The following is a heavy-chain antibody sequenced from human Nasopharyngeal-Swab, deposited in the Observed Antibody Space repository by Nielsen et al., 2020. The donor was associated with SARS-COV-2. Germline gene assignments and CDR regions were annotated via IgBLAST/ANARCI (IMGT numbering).Heavy chain of an antibody. J-gene: IGHJ4*02. CDR1: GFTFSSYG. Sequence: GKSLKISCAASGFTFSSYGMHWVRQAPGKGLEWVAVIWYDGSNKYYADSVKGRFTISRDNSKNTLYLQMNSLRAEDTAVYYCARDGMVGATGVDYWGQGTLVTVSS. CDR2: IWYDGSNK. V-gene: IGHV3-33*01. D-gene: IGHD1-26*01. CDR3: ARDGMVGATGVDY.